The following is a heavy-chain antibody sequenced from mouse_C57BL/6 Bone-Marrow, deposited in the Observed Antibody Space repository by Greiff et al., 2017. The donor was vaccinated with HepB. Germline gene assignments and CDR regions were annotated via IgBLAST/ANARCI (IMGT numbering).Heavy chain of an antibody. V-gene: IGHV1-39*01. Sequence: EVQRVESGPELVKPGASVKISCKASGYSFTDYNMNWVKQSNGKSLEWIGVINPNYGTTSYNQKFKGKATLTVDQSSSTAYMQLNSLTSEDSAVYYCARKGDYSNYEDWFAYWGQGTLVTVSA. CDR2: INPNYGTT. CDR1: GYSFTDYN. D-gene: IGHD2-5*01. CDR3: ARKGDYSNYEDWFAY. J-gene: IGHJ3*01.